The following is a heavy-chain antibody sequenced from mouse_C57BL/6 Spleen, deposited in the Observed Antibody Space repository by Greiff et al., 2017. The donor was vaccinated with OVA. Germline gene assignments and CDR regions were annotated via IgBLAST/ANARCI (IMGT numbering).Heavy chain of an antibody. D-gene: IGHD1-1*01. CDR3: ARGLTTVVATRYFDV. J-gene: IGHJ1*03. Sequence: VQLQQPGAELVMPGASVKLSCKASGYTFTSYWMHWVKQRPGQGLEWIGEIDPSDSYTNYNQKFKGKSTLTVDKSSSTAYMQLSSLTSEDSAVYYCARGLTTVVATRYFDVWGTGTTVTVSS. CDR2: IDPSDSYT. V-gene: IGHV1-69*01. CDR1: GYTFTSYW.